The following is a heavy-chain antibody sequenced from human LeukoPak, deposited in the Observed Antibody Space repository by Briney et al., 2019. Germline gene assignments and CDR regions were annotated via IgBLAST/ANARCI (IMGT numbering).Heavy chain of an antibody. CDR1: GGTFSSHA. D-gene: IGHD3-16*02. Sequence: ASVKVSCKASGGTFSSHAISWVRQAPGQGLEWMGWISAYNGNTNYAQKLQGRVTMTTDTSTSTAYMELRSLRSDDTAVYYCARDAIDDYVWGSYRYDYWGQGTLVTVSS. CDR2: ISAYNGNT. V-gene: IGHV1-18*01. CDR3: ARDAIDDYVWGSYRYDY. J-gene: IGHJ4*02.